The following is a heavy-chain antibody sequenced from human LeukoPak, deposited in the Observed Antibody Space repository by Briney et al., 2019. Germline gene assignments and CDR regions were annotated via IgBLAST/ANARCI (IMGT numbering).Heavy chain of an antibody. CDR3: TREDY. J-gene: IGHJ4*02. V-gene: IGHV1-2*02. CDR2: IHPNSGGT. CDR1: GYTFTDYY. Sequence: ASVKVSCKASGYTFTDYYLHWVRQAPGQGLEWMGWIHPNSGGTTYAQKFQGRVTMTRDTSISTAYMELSRLTSDDTAVYYCTREDYWGQGTLVTVSS.